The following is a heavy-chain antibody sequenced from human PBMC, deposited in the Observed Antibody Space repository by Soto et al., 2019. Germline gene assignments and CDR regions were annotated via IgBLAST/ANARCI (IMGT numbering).Heavy chain of an antibody. D-gene: IGHD5-18*01. Sequence: QVQLQESGPGLVKPSETLYLRCSVSGGSIRTIYWTWVRQPAGKGLEWIGRIHTSGSSNYNPSLERRVTLSIDTPRNKFSLKLRSVPVADRAVYYCARESLDTAAGLDVWGQGTAVTVSS. J-gene: IGHJ6*02. CDR2: IHTSGSS. CDR3: ARESLDTAAGLDV. V-gene: IGHV4-4*07. CDR1: GGSIRTIY.